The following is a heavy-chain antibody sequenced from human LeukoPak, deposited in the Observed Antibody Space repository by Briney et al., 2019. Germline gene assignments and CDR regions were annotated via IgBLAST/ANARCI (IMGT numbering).Heavy chain of an antibody. Sequence: GASVKVSCKVSGYTLTELSMHWVRQAPGKGLEWMGGFDPEDGETIYAQKFQGRVTMTEDTSTDTAYMELRSLRSDDTAVYYCARGHTYYYGSGSYYPHFDYWGQGTLVTVSS. CDR2: FDPEDGET. CDR3: ARGHTYYYGSGSYYPHFDY. V-gene: IGHV1-24*01. J-gene: IGHJ4*02. CDR1: GYTLTELS. D-gene: IGHD3-10*01.